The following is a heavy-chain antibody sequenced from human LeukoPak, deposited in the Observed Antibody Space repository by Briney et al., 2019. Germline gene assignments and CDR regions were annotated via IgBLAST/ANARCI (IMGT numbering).Heavy chain of an antibody. Sequence: PGRSLRLSCAASGFTFDDYAMHWVRQAPGKGLEWVSGISWNSGSIGYADSVKGRFTISRDNAKNSLYLQMNSLRAEDTALYYCAKDRSRNRVRRYYDSSGYYSGFDYWGQGTLVTVSS. CDR1: GFTFDDYA. V-gene: IGHV3-9*01. J-gene: IGHJ4*02. D-gene: IGHD3-22*01. CDR3: AKDRSRNRVRRYYDSSGYYSGFDY. CDR2: ISWNSGSI.